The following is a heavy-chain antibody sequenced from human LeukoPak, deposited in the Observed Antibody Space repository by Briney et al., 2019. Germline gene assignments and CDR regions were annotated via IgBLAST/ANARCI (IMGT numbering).Heavy chain of an antibody. D-gene: IGHD2-15*01. V-gene: IGHV1-18*04. J-gene: IGHJ4*02. CDR1: GDTFTSFG. CDR2: IGAYNGDT. Sequence: ASVKVSCKPSGDTFTSFGISWVRQGPGQGLEWMVWIGAYNGDTNYAQKFQGRVTMTTDTSTSTAYMDLRSLRCDDTAVYYCTRDHCRGDNCPSFDYWGQGTLVTVSS. CDR3: TRDHCRGDNCPSFDY.